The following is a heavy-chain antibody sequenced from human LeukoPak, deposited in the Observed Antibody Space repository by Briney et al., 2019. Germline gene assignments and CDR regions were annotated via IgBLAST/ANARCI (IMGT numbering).Heavy chain of an antibody. CDR3: AVAYSYGRDAFDI. Sequence: GASVKVSLKASGYTFTSYYIHWVGHAPGQGLEWMGIINPSGVSTSYAQKLQGRVTMTRDTSTSTVYMQLSSLRSEDTAVYYCAVAYSYGRDAFDIWGQGTMVTVSS. J-gene: IGHJ3*02. CDR1: GYTFTSYY. D-gene: IGHD5-18*01. V-gene: IGHV1-46*01. CDR2: INPSGVST.